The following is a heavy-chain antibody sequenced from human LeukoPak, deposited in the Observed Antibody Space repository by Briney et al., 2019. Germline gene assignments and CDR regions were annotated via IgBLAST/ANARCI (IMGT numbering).Heavy chain of an antibody. CDR2: MNPNSGNT. D-gene: IGHD3-9*01. V-gene: IGHV1-8*01. Sequence: GASVKVSCKASGYTFTSYDINWVRQATGQGLEWMGWMNPNSGNTGYAQKFQGRVTMTRNTSISTAYMGLSSLRSEDTAVYYCARGRPTSDILTGYYLFDYWGQGTLVTVSS. CDR1: GYTFTSYD. CDR3: ARGRPTSDILTGYYLFDY. J-gene: IGHJ4*02.